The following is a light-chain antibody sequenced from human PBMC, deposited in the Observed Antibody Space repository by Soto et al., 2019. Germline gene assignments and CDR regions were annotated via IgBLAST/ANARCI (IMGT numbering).Light chain of an antibody. V-gene: IGLV2-14*01. CDR1: SSDVGGYNY. J-gene: IGLJ1*01. Sequence: QYALTQPASVSGSPGQSITISCTGTSSDVGGYNYVSWYQQHPGKAPKLIIYAVSKRPSGVSNRFSGSKSGNTASLTISGLQAEDEADYYCSSYTSYSPYVFGTATKVTVL. CDR3: SSYTSYSPYV. CDR2: AVS.